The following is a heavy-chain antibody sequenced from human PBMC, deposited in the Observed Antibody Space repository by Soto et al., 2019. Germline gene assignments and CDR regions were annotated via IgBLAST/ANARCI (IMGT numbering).Heavy chain of an antibody. J-gene: IGHJ1*01. CDR2: MNPNSGNT. CDR3: ARAPGGYDFWSGYHPEYFQH. Sequence: QVQLVQSGAEVKKPEASVKVSCKASGYTFTSYDINWVRQATGQGLEWMGWMNPNSGNTGYAQKFQGRVTMTRNTAISTAYMERSSLRSEDTAVSYCARAPGGYDFWSGYHPEYFQHWCQGTLVTDSS. V-gene: IGHV1-8*01. CDR1: GYTFTSYD. D-gene: IGHD3-3*01.